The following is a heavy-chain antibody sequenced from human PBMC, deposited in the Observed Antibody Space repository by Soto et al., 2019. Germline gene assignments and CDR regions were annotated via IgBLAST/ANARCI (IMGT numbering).Heavy chain of an antibody. CDR3: ARDFPKTHGYDFWSGYSSYGMDV. CDR2: ISYDGSNK. D-gene: IGHD3-3*01. V-gene: IGHV3-30-3*01. CDR1: GFTFSRYA. J-gene: IGHJ6*02. Sequence: GGSLRLSCAASGFTFSRYAMHWVRRAPGKGLEWGAVISYDGSNKYYADSVKGRFTISRDNSKNTLYLQMNSLRAEETAVYYCARDFPKTHGYDFWSGYSSYGMDVWGQGTTVTVSS.